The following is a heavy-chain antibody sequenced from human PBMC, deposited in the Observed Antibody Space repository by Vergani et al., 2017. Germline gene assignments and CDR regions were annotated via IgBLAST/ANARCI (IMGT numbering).Heavy chain of an antibody. V-gene: IGHV3-23*01. J-gene: IGHJ1*01. CDR1: GFTFSSYA. Sequence: EVQLLESGGGLVQPGGSLRLSCAASGFTFSSYAMSWVRRAPGKGLEWVSTISGSGGSTYYADSVKGRFTISRDNSKNTLYLHMNSLRDEDTALYYCAKGTRDFQHWGQGTLVTVSS. CDR3: AKGTRDFQH. CDR2: ISGSGGST.